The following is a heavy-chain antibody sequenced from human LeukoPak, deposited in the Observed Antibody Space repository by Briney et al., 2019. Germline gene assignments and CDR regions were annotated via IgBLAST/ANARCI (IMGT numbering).Heavy chain of an antibody. D-gene: IGHD3-10*01. CDR1: GGSVSSNNYY. V-gene: IGHV4-61*01. CDR2: IYYTGST. Sequence: AEPLSLTCTVSGGSVSSNNYYWSWIRQPPGKGLEWIGYIYYTGSTNYNPSLKSRVTISVDTSKNQFSLKLSSVTAADTAVYYCARARDYYYYGMDVWGQGTTVTVSS. J-gene: IGHJ6*02. CDR3: ARARDYYYYGMDV.